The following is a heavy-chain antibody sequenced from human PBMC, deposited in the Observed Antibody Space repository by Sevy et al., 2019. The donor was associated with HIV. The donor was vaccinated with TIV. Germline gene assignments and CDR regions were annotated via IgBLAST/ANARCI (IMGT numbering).Heavy chain of an antibody. CDR1: GFAFRDSA. D-gene: IGHD1-26*01. Sequence: GGSLRLSCEASGFAFRDSAIHWVRQSPGKGLEWVALISHGGSYEYYVDSVKGRFTVSSDRSKNILYLQMDSLGAEDTAVYYCARMVSGELRWELIKENAFDIWGQGTAVTVSS. CDR2: ISHGGSYE. CDR3: ARMVSGELRWELIKENAFDI. V-gene: IGHV3-30-3*01. J-gene: IGHJ3*02.